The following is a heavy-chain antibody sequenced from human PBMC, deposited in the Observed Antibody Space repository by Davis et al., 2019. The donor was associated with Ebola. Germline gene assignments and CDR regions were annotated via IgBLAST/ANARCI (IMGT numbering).Heavy chain of an antibody. Sequence: SETLSLTCAVYGGSFSGYYWRWIRQPPGKGLEWIGEINHSGSTNYNPSLKSRVTISVDTSKNQFSLKLSSVTAADTAVYYCARELGYCSGGSCYSGWFDPWGQGTLVTVSS. D-gene: IGHD2-15*01. J-gene: IGHJ5*02. CDR2: INHSGST. CDR3: ARELGYCSGGSCYSGWFDP. CDR1: GGSFSGYY. V-gene: IGHV4-34*01.